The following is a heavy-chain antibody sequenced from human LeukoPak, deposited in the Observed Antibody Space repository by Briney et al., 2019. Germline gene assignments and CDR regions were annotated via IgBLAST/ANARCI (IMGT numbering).Heavy chain of an antibody. J-gene: IGHJ4*02. D-gene: IGHD2-2*01. Sequence: ASVKVSCKTSGYTFSDYYIHWVRQAPGQGLEWMGWLSPNSGGINSAQKFQGRVTMTRDTSISTANMELNRLRSDDTAVYYCARCSTSCSNFDYWGQGTLVPVSS. CDR3: ARCSTSCSNFDY. CDR2: LSPNSGGI. CDR1: GYTFSDYY. V-gene: IGHV1-2*02.